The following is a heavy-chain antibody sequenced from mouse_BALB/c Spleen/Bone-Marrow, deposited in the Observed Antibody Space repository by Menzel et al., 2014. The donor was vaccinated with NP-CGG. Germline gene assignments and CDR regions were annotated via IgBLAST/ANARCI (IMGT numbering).Heavy chain of an antibody. CDR1: GYTFTSYY. CDR3: TRSDGYYVPHWYFHV. D-gene: IGHD2-3*01. J-gene: IGHJ1*01. Sequence: VQLQQSGAELVKPGASVKLSCKASGYTFTSYYMYWVKQRPGQGLEWIGEINPSNGGTNFNEKFKSKATLTVDKSSSTAYMQLSSLTSEDSAVYYCTRSDGYYVPHWYFHVWGAGTTVTVSS. V-gene: IGHV1S81*02. CDR2: INPSNGGT.